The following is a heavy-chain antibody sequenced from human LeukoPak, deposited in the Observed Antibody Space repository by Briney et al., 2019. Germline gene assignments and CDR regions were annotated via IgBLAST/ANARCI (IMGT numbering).Heavy chain of an antibody. V-gene: IGHV6-1*01. Sequence: SQTLSLTCGISRDSMSSNSAVWTWSRQSPSRGLEWLGRTYYRSKWYNDYAVSVKSLITISPDPSKNQSSLQLNSVTPQDTAVYYCARTTQTVATGLDYWGQGTLVTVCS. CDR2: TYYRSKWYN. J-gene: IGHJ4*02. CDR3: ARTTQTVATGLDY. D-gene: IGHD5-12*01. CDR1: RDSMSSNSAV.